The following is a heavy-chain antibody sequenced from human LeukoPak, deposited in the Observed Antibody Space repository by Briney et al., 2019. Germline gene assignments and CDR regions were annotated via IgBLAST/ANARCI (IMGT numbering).Heavy chain of an antibody. D-gene: IGHD1-26*01. Sequence: GGSLRLSCAASGFTVSSNYMSWVRQAPGKGLEWVSVIYSGGSTYYADSVKGRFTISRDNSKNTLYLQMNSLRAEDTAVYYCARELLGFVDYWGQGTLATVSS. CDR2: IYSGGST. J-gene: IGHJ4*02. CDR3: ARELLGFVDY. CDR1: GFTVSSNY. V-gene: IGHV3-66*02.